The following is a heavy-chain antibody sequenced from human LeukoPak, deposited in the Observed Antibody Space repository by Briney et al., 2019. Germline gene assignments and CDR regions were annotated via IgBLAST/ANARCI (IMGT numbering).Heavy chain of an antibody. V-gene: IGHV3-23*01. J-gene: IGHJ5*01. Sequence: GGSLRLSCTASGFAFSVYAMSWLRQPPGKGLEWVSTINANSGTTSYAASVRGRFTISRDNSKNTLYLQLNTLRADDTATYYCAKPISGGLAVTAGWFHPWGQGTLVVVSS. D-gene: IGHD6-19*01. CDR3: AKPISGGLAVTAGWFHP. CDR2: INANSGTT. CDR1: GFAFSVYA.